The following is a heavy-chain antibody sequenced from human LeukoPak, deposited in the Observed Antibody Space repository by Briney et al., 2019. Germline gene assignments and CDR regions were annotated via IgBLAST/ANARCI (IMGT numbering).Heavy chain of an antibody. CDR3: ARGDTGMAYWYFDL. J-gene: IGHJ2*01. D-gene: IGHD5-18*01. Sequence: ASVKVSCTASGYSVTGYYMHWVRQAPGQGLEWMGWINPNSGGTNYAQKFQGRVTMTRDTSISTAYMELSRLRSDDTAVYYCARGDTGMAYWYFDLWGRGTLVTVSS. V-gene: IGHV1-2*02. CDR1: GYSVTGYY. CDR2: INPNSGGT.